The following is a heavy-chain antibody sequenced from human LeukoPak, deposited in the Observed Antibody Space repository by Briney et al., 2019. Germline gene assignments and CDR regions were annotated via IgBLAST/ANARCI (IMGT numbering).Heavy chain of an antibody. J-gene: IGHJ4*02. CDR1: GFTFSSDS. CDR3: ARGSNSYGYLSFLDY. Sequence: GGSLRLSCAASGFTFSSDSMHWARQAPGKGLEWVAVISYDGSNKYYADSVKGRFTISRDNSKNTLYLQMNSLRAEDTAVYYCARGSNSYGYLSFLDYWGQGTLVTVSS. D-gene: IGHD5-18*01. V-gene: IGHV3-30*04. CDR2: ISYDGSNK.